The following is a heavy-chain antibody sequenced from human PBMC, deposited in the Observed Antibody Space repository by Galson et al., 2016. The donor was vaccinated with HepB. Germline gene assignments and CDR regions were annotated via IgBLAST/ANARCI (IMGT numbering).Heavy chain of an antibody. Sequence: SVKVSCKASGYTFTSNHMHWLRQAPGQGLEWMGIITPSNGDTGYAQTFQGRLTMTRDTATSTVYMEMTSLTSDDTAVYYCTRERPYEHRSLHYWAPGTLVTVSS. J-gene: IGHJ4*02. V-gene: IGHV1-46*01. CDR3: TRERPYEHRSLHY. D-gene: IGHD3-3*01. CDR2: ITPSNGDT. CDR1: GYTFTSNH.